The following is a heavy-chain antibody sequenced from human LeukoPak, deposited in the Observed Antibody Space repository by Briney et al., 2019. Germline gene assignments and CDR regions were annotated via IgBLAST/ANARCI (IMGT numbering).Heavy chain of an antibody. D-gene: IGHD5-24*01. CDR2: ISGSGDSA. V-gene: IGHV3-23*01. CDR3: ARAIIGYNYWYFDL. CDR1: GFTFSKYV. J-gene: IGHJ2*01. Sequence: GGTLRLSCTASGFTFSKYVMSWVRQAPGKGLEWVSTISGSGDSAYYADSVKGRFTISRDNAKNTLHLQLNSLRAEDTAVYYCARAIIGYNYWYFDLWGRGTLVTVSS.